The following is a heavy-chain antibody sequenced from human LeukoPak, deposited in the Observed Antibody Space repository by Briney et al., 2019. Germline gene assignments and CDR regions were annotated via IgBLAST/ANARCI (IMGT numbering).Heavy chain of an antibody. CDR3: ARALVRDGDYVSYSLDYYYMDV. J-gene: IGHJ6*03. CDR2: INWNGGST. V-gene: IGHV3-20*04. Sequence: PGGSLRLSCAASGFTFDDYGMSWVRQAPGKGLEWVSGINWNGGSTGYADSVKGRFTISRDNAKNSLYLQMNSLRAEDTAVYYCARALVRDGDYVSYSLDYYYMDVWGKGTTVTVSS. D-gene: IGHD4-17*01. CDR1: GFTFDDYG.